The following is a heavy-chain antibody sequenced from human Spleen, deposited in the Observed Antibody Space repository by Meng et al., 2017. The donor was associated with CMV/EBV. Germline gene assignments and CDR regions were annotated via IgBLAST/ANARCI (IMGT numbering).Heavy chain of an antibody. CDR2: IHHNDYDT. J-gene: IGHJ4*01. CDR1: GYSCTSYW. V-gene: IGHV5-51*01. CDR3: AISGSYGSDFDY. D-gene: IGHD5-18*01. Sequence: SGEGAGYSCTSYWIGWVRQMPGKGLEGMGVIHHNDYDTRYRPSDRGQVTIAADTTISTAYLQGSIMRASDSAMYFCAISGSYGSDFDYWGQGTLVTVSS.